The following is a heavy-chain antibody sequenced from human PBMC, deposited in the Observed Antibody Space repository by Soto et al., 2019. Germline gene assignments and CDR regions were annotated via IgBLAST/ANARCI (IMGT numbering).Heavy chain of an antibody. V-gene: IGHV1-18*01. D-gene: IGHD3-10*01. CDR2: ISAYNGNT. CDR3: AREHYYGSGPWY. Sequence: QVQLVQSGAEVKKPGASVKVSCKASGYTFTSYGISWVRQAPGQGLEWMGWISAYNGNTNYAQKLQGRVTMTTDTPTSTGDMELRSLRPDGTAVYYCAREHYYGSGPWYWGKGTLVTVSS. J-gene: IGHJ4*02. CDR1: GYTFTSYG.